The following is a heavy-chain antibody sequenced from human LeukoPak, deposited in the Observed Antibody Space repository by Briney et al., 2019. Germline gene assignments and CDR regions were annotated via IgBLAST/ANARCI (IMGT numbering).Heavy chain of an antibody. CDR2: IYPGNSHT. V-gene: IGHV5-51*01. CDR1: GYNFATYW. D-gene: IGHD6-13*01. CDR3: AKFHATWYGDT. J-gene: IGHJ4*02. Sequence: GESLKISCQGSGYNFATYWIVWVRQMPGKGLEWMGIIYPGNSHTSYSPSFQGQVTISADTSISNAYLHWSSLQSSDTAMYYCAKFHATWYGDTWGQGTLVTVSS.